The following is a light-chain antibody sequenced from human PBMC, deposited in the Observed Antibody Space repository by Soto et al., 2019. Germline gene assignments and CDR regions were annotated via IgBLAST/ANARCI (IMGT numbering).Light chain of an antibody. CDR2: KAS. V-gene: IGKV1-5*03. Sequence: DIQMTQSPSTLSASVGDRVIITCRASQSIGNLLAWYQQKPGKAPNLLIYKASTLESGVPSRVSGSGSGTEFTLTISSLQPDGFATYYCQHYNSYSPFGGGTKVEIK. CDR1: QSIGNL. J-gene: IGKJ4*02. CDR3: QHYNSYSP.